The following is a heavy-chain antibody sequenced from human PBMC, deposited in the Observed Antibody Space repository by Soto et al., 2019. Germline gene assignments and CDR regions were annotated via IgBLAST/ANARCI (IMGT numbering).Heavy chain of an antibody. Sequence: ASVKVSCKASCSTFARYGMSWVRQAPGQGLEWMGWISAYNGNTNYAQTLQGRVTMTTDTSTRTAYRELRSLRSDDTAVYYCARKPVDYWGQGTLVTVSS. V-gene: IGHV1-18*01. CDR3: ARKPVDY. J-gene: IGHJ4*02. CDR1: CSTFARYG. CDR2: ISAYNGNT.